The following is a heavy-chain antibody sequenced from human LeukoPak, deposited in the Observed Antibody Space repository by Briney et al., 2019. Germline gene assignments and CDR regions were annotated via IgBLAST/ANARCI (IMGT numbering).Heavy chain of an antibody. J-gene: IGHJ3*02. CDR1: GFTFSNYA. D-gene: IGHD3-3*01. Sequence: PGGSLKLSCAASGFTFSNYALSWVRQAPGKGLEWVSAVSDDGVRSYYAESVKVRFGTSRDNSKNTLYLQMDNLRVEDTAVYYCAKTIFGVTHAFDIWGQGTLVTVSS. CDR3: AKTIFGVTHAFDI. V-gene: IGHV3-23*01. CDR2: VSDDGVRS.